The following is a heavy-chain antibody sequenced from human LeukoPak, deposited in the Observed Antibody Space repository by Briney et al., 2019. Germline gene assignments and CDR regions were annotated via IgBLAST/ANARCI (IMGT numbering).Heavy chain of an antibody. CDR2: ISSSSSYI. CDR3: ARVVIYGSGSWDY. D-gene: IGHD3-10*01. CDR1: GFTFSSYA. J-gene: IGHJ4*02. Sequence: GGSLRLSCAASGFTFSSYAMSWVRQAPGKGLEWVSSISSSSSYIYYADSVKGRFTISRDNAKNSLYLQMNSLRAEDTAVYYCARVVIYGSGSWDYWGQGTLVTVSS. V-gene: IGHV3-21*01.